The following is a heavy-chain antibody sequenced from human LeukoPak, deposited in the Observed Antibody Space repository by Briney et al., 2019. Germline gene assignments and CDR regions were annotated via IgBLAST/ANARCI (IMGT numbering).Heavy chain of an antibody. CDR1: GFTFSNYW. V-gene: IGHV3-7*01. D-gene: IGHD5-24*01. J-gene: IGHJ4*02. Sequence: GGSLRLSCEGSGFTFSNYWMGWVRQAPGKGLQWVANIKTDGSEKYYVDSVKGRFTISRDNAKNSLYLQMNSLRAEDTAVYYCARRDGYNYYFDFWGQGTLVTVSS. CDR2: IKTDGSEK. CDR3: ARRDGYNYYFDF.